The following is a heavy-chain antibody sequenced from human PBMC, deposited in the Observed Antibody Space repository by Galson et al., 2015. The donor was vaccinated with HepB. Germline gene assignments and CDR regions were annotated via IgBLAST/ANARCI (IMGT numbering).Heavy chain of an antibody. CDR2: INPRGGST. Sequence: SVKVSCKASGYSFINYYVHWVRQAPGQGLEWMGIINPRGGSTNYAQKFQGRVNMTRDTSASKVSMERSSVRFEDTAVYYCARDPRGRHSGYDYGMDVWGQGTTFTVSS. V-gene: IGHV1-46*01. CDR1: GYSFINYY. CDR3: ARDPRGRHSGYDYGMDV. J-gene: IGHJ6*02. D-gene: IGHD1-26*01.